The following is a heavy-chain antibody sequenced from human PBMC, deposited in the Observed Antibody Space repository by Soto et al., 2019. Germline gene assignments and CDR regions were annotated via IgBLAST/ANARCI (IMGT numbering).Heavy chain of an antibody. CDR1: GGSISSGYYY. CDR2: IYYSGGT. J-gene: IGHJ5*02. CDR3: TREQSDDNYFDP. V-gene: IGHV4-61*01. D-gene: IGHD6-19*01. Sequence: PSETLSLTCSVSGGSISSGYYYWSWIRQPPGKGLEWIGNIYYSGGTNYNPSLKSRVTISLDKSKSQFSLRLISVTAADTAVYYCTREQSDDNYFDPWGQGTLVTVSS.